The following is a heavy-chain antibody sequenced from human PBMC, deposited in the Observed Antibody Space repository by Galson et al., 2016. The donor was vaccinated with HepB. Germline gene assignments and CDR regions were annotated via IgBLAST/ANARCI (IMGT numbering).Heavy chain of an antibody. CDR3: AREAHSSGWYNMDV. J-gene: IGHJ6*03. CDR2: IWSDGSNK. Sequence: SLRLSCAASGFSFSNYGMYWVRQAPGKGLEWVTVIWSDGSNKYYADSVKGRFTISRDNSKNTLYLQMNSLRAEDTAVYYCAREAHSSGWYNMDVWGKGTTVTVSS. CDR1: GFSFSNYG. V-gene: IGHV3-33*01. D-gene: IGHD6-19*01.